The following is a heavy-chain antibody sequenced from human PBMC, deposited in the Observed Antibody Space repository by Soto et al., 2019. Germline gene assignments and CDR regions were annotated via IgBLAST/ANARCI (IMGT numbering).Heavy chain of an antibody. D-gene: IGHD5-18*01. CDR1: GFTFSSYG. Sequence: SLRLSCAASGFTFSSYGMHWVRQAPGKGLEWVAVIWYDGSNKYYADSVKGRFTISRDNSKNTLYLQMNSLRAEDTAVYYCARDQRIQYYGMDVWGQGTTVTVS. V-gene: IGHV3-33*01. J-gene: IGHJ6*02. CDR2: IWYDGSNK. CDR3: ARDQRIQYYGMDV.